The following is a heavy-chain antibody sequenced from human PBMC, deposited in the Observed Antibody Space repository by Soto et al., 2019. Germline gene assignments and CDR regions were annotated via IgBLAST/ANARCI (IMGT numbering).Heavy chain of an antibody. CDR1: GGTFSSYA. D-gene: IGHD4-17*01. CDR3: ARFRGPYGDLQNWFDP. V-gene: IGHV1-69*01. Sequence: QVQLVQSGAEVKKPGSSVKVSCKASGGTFSSYAISWVRQAPGQGLEWMGGIIPIFGTANCAQKFQGRVTITADESTSTAYMELSSLRSEDTAVYYCARFRGPYGDLQNWFDPWGQGTLVTVSS. J-gene: IGHJ5*02. CDR2: IIPIFGTA.